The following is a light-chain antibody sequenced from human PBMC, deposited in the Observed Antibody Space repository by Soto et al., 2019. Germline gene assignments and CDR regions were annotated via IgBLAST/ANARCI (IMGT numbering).Light chain of an antibody. CDR1: QSARIS. J-gene: IGKJ5*01. CDR3: QQYNNWPPT. Sequence: ETVMTQSPATLSVSPGERATLSCRASQSARISLVWYQQKPGQAPRLLIYDVSTRATGVPARFSGSGSGTEFTLTISSPQSEDFAVYYCQQYNNWPPTFGPGTRLELK. CDR2: DVS. V-gene: IGKV3-15*01.